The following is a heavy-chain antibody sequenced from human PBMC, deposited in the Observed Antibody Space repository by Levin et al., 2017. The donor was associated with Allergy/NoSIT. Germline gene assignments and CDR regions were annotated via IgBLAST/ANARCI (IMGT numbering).Heavy chain of an antibody. J-gene: IGHJ3*02. V-gene: IGHV3-30-3*01. Sequence: PGGSLRLSCAASGFTFSSYAMHWVRQAPGKGLEWVAVISYDGSNKYYADSVKGRFTISRDNSKNTLYLQMNSLRAEDTAVYYCARDRSEGSWYGDDAFDIWGQGTMVTVSS. CDR1: GFTFSSYA. CDR3: ARDRSEGSWYGDDAFDI. D-gene: IGHD6-13*01. CDR2: ISYDGSNK.